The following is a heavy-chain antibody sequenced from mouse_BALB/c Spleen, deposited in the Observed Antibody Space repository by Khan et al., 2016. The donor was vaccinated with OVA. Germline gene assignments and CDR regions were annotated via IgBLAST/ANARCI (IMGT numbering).Heavy chain of an antibody. J-gene: IGHJ2*01. Sequence: EVQLVESGPGLVKPSQSLSLTCTVTGYSITSGYAWNWIRQFPGNKLEWMGHISYSGNTKYNPSLKSRISITRDTSKNQFFLQLNSVTTEDTATYYCARIYGGDFDYWGQGTTLTVSS. CDR1: GYSITSGYA. D-gene: IGHD1-1*01. CDR2: ISYSGNT. CDR3: ARIYGGDFDY. V-gene: IGHV3-2*02.